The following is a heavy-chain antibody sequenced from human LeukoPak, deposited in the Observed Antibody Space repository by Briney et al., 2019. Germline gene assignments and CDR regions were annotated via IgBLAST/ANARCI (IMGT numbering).Heavy chain of an antibody. V-gene: IGHV3-11*06. J-gene: IGHJ4*02. CDR1: GFSFSDYY. CDR3: ARANPISSGFYAY. Sequence: GGSLRLSCAASGFSFSDYYMSWIRQAPGKGPEWVSYISGTSSITHYADSVKGRFTISRDNAKNSLYLQMNSLRVEDTAVYYCARANPISSGFYAYWGQGTLVTVSS. CDR2: ISGTSSIT. D-gene: IGHD3-22*01.